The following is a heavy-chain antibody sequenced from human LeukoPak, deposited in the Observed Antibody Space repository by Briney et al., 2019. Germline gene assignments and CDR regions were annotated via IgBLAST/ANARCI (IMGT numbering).Heavy chain of an antibody. CDR3: ARDQSRLRFLEWLPSDAFDI. V-gene: IGHV3-64*01. J-gene: IGHJ3*02. Sequence: GGSLRLSCAASGFTFSSYAMHWVRQAPGKGLEYVSAISSNGGSTYYANSVKGRFTISRDNSKNTLYLQMGSLRAEDMAVYYCARDQSRLRFLEWLPSDAFDIWGQGTMVTVSS. CDR2: ISSNGGST. CDR1: GFTFSSYA. D-gene: IGHD3-3*01.